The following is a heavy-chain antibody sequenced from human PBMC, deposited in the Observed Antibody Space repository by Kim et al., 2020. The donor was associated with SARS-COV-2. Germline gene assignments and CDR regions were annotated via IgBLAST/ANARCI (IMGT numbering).Heavy chain of an antibody. V-gene: IGHV3-66*01. J-gene: IGHJ5*02. CDR1: GFTVSSNY. CDR3: ARVDSSGWYISNWFDP. CDR2: IYSGGST. D-gene: IGHD6-19*01. Sequence: GGSLRLSCAASGFTVSSNYMSWVRQAPGKGLEWVSVIYSGGSTYYADSVECICTISRVNSTYTLYLQMNSLRAEDTAVYYCARVDSSGWYISNWFDPWGQGTLVTVSS.